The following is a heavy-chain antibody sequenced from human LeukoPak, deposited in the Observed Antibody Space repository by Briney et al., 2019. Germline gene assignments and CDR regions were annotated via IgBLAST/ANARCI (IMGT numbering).Heavy chain of an antibody. D-gene: IGHD5-18*01. V-gene: IGHV3-21*04. CDR1: GFTFISYS. Sequence: GGSLRLSCAASGFTFISYSMNWVRQAPGKGLEWVSSISSSSSYIYYADSVKGRFTISRDNAENSLYLQMNSLRAEDTAVYYCAKRLGSYGYFDYWGQGTLVTVSS. CDR2: ISSSSSYI. CDR3: AKRLGSYGYFDY. J-gene: IGHJ4*02.